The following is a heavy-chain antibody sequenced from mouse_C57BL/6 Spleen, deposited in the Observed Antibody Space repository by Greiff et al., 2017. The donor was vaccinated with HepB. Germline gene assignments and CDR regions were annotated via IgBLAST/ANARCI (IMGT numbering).Heavy chain of an antibody. J-gene: IGHJ3*01. D-gene: IGHD4-1*01. CDR2: INPYNGGT. V-gene: IGHV1-19*01. CDR3: ARGANWDEAY. Sequence: EVQLQQSGPVLVKPGASVKMSCKASGYTFTDYYMNWVKQSHGKSLEWIGVINPYNGGTSYNQKFKGKATLTVDKSSSTAYMELNSLTSEDSAVYYCARGANWDEAYWGQGTLVTVSA. CDR1: GYTFTDYY.